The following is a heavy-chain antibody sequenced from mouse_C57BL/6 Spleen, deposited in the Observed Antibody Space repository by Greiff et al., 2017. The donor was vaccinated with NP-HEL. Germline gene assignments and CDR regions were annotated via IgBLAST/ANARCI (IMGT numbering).Heavy chain of an antibody. CDR2: ISSGSSSI. V-gene: IGHV5-17*01. Sequence: DVQLVESGGGLVKPGGSLKLSCAASGFTFSDYGMHWVRQAPEKGLEWVAYISSGSSSIYYADTVKGRCTLTRDNDKNTLFLQMTSLRSEETAMYYCARPIYRNCSWFAYWGQGTLVTVSA. CDR1: GFTFSDYG. CDR3: ARPIYRNCSWFAY. J-gene: IGHJ3*01. D-gene: IGHD2-1*01.